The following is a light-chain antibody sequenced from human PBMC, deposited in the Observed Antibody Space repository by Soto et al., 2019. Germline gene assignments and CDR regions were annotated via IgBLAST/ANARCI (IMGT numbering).Light chain of an antibody. Sequence: QSVLTQPPSVSGSPGQSVTISCTGTSSDVGGYNRVSWYQQPPGTAPKLMIYDVSDRPSGVPDRFSGSKSGNTASLTISGLQAEDEADYYCSSYTTSITYVFGSGTQLTVL. J-gene: IGLJ1*01. CDR2: DVS. V-gene: IGLV2-18*02. CDR3: SSYTTSITYV. CDR1: SSDVGGYNR.